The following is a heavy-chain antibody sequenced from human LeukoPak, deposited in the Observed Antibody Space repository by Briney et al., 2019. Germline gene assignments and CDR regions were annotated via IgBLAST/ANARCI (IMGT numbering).Heavy chain of an antibody. CDR2: MFYSGST. V-gene: IGHV4-59*08. J-gene: IGHJ4*02. D-gene: IGHD4-17*01. CDR1: GGSISCYY. CDR3: ARARTTVTTHFDY. Sequence: PSETLSLSCTVSGGSISCYYGHSIRKPPGNCLDSIGYMFYSGSTNYNPSLKSRVTISVDTSKNQFSLKLSSVTAADTAVYYCARARTTVTTHFDYWGQGTLVTVSS.